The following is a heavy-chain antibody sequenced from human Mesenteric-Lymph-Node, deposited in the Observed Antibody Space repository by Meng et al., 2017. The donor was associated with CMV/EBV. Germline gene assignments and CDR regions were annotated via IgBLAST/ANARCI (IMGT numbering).Heavy chain of an antibody. J-gene: IGHJ4*02. V-gene: IGHV2-5*02. CDR1: GFSLSHSGVY. Sequence: TCTFPGFSLSHSGVYVGLIRQPPGKALEWLAFIYWDDDKRYSPSLKSRLTITRDTSKDQVFLTVTNMDPVDTATYYCAYNKFGDRDYWGQGALVTVSS. CDR2: IYWDDDK. D-gene: IGHD3-10*01. CDR3: AYNKFGDRDY.